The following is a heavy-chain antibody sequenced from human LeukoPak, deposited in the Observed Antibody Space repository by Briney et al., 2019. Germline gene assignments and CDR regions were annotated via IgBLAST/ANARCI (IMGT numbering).Heavy chain of an antibody. CDR1: GGTFSSYA. CDR3: ARDGSSSWYGGYFDY. D-gene: IGHD6-13*01. J-gene: IGHJ4*02. Sequence: SVKVSCKASGGTFSSYAISWVRQAPGQGLEWMGGIIPIFGTANYAQKFQGRVTITTDESTSTAYMELSSLRSEDTAVYYCARDGSSSWYGGYFDYWGQGTLVTVSS. CDR2: IIPIFGTA. V-gene: IGHV1-69*05.